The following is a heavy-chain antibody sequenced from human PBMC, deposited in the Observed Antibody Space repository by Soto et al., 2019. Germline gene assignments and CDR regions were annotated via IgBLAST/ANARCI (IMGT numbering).Heavy chain of an antibody. CDR2: IKEDGSEK. CDR3: TCHPPRGDYNKYARNY. J-gene: IGHJ4*02. CDR1: GFTFIRFW. D-gene: IGHD4-4*01. V-gene: IGHV3-7*03. Sequence: GGSLRLSCAASGFTFIRFWISCLRHSPLKGLEWVANIKEDGSEKYYVDSVKGRFTISRDNAKNSLFLQMNSLRAEDTAVYFCTCHPPRGDYNKYARNYWGQGTQVTVSS.